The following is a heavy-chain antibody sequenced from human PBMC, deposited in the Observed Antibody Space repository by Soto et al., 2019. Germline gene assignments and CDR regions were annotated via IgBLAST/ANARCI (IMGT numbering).Heavy chain of an antibody. D-gene: IGHD6-19*01. CDR1: GGTFTTYD. J-gene: IGHJ4*02. CDR2: IIPLFDAT. CDR3: ARDRSSSWYNGTFDFDS. Sequence: QVQLVQSGAEGRKPGSSVKVSCKASGGTFTTYDISWVRQAPGQGLEWMGGIIPLFDATKYAQKFQGRVTITADKSTGTAYMELSSLRSEDTAMYYCARDRSSSWYNGTFDFDSWGQGTLVTVSS. V-gene: IGHV1-69*06.